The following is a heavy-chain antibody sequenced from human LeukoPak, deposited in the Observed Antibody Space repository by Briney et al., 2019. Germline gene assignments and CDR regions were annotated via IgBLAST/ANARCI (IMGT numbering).Heavy chain of an antibody. D-gene: IGHD1-26*01. CDR1: GDTFSSYV. CDR3: ATVGGSRYFDY. CDR2: IIPILGIA. Sequence: ASVKVSCKASGDTFSSYVFSWVRQAPGQGLEWMGRIIPILGIAKYAQKFQGRVTITADRSTTTAYMELSSLRSEDTAVYYCATVGGSRYFDYWGQGTLVTVSS. V-gene: IGHV1-69*04. J-gene: IGHJ4*02.